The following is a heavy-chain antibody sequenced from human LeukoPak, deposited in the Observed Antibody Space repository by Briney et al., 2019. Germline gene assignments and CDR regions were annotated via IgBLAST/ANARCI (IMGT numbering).Heavy chain of an antibody. D-gene: IGHD6-19*01. V-gene: IGHV4-59*12. CDR1: GGSISSYY. Sequence: SETLSLTCTVSGGSISSYYWSWIRQPPGKGLEWIGSIYHSGSTYYNPSLKSRVTISVDTSKNQFSLKLSSVTAADTAVYYCARDEGYSSGWYVDYWGQGTLVTVSS. CDR2: IYHSGST. CDR3: ARDEGYSSGWYVDY. J-gene: IGHJ4*02.